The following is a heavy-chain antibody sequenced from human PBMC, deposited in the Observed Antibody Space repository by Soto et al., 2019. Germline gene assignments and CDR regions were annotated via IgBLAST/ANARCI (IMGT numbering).Heavy chain of an antibody. CDR1: NGSVSSGTYS. Sequence: SETLSLTCTVANGSVSSGTYSWSWVRQPPGKGLEWIGYIYYSGTTYYTPSLKSRLTMSMDRANDHFSLNLTSVTAADTAVYFCARGHYYYGMDVWGQGITVTVSS. V-gene: IGHV4-30-2*01. CDR2: IYYSGTT. CDR3: ARGHYYYGMDV. J-gene: IGHJ6*02.